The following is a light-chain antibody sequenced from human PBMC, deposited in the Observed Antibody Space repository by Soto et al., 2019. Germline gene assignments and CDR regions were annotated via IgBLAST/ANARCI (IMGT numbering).Light chain of an antibody. Sequence: DIPMTQSPSSLSASVGDRVTITCQASQDISNYLNWYQQKPGKAPKLLIYDASNLETGVPSRFSGSGSGTDFTFTISSLQPEDIATYYCQQYDKLTFGGGTKVEIK. J-gene: IGKJ4*01. CDR1: QDISNY. V-gene: IGKV1-33*01. CDR3: QQYDKLT. CDR2: DAS.